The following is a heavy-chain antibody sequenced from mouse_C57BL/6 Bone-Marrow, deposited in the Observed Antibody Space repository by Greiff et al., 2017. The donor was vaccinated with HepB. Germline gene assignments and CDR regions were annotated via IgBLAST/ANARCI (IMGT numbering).Heavy chain of an antibody. CDR1: GYTFTSYW. Sequence: QVQLQQSGAELVKPGASVKLSCKASGYTFTSYWMYWVKQRPGQGLEWIGMIHPNSGSTNYNEKFKSKATLTVDKSSSTAYMQLSSLTSEDSAVYYCVFGSSYAMDYWGQGTSVTVSS. J-gene: IGHJ4*01. V-gene: IGHV1-64*01. CDR3: VFGSSYAMDY. D-gene: IGHD1-1*01. CDR2: IHPNSGST.